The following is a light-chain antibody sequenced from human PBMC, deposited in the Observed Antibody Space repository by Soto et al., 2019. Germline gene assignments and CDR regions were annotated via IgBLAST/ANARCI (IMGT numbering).Light chain of an antibody. J-gene: IGLJ3*02. CDR2: SNS. Sequence: QAVVTQPPSTSGTPGQRVTISCSGSSSNIGSTSVYWYQQLPGTAPKLLIYSNSRRPSGVPDRLSGSKSGTSASLAISGLQSEDEADYYCAAWDDSLSGWVFGGGTKLTVL. CDR3: AAWDDSLSGWV. CDR1: SSNIGSTS. V-gene: IGLV1-44*01.